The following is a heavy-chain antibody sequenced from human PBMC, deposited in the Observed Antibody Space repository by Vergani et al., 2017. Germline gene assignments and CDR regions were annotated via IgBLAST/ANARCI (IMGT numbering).Heavy chain of an antibody. V-gene: IGHV3-23*01. D-gene: IGHD3-10*01. CDR2: ISSGGGDI. J-gene: IGHJ1*01. Sequence: EVQLLESGGGLVQPGGSRRLSCAGAGFTFDTYTMAYVRQAPGQGLEWVATISSGGGDIFYADSVKGRFTISRDNSKNTLFLQMNSLNDEDTAVYYCTTAWGLYYLHGEYFQYWGRGTLVSVSS. CDR3: TTAWGLYYLHGEYFQY. CDR1: GFTFDTYT.